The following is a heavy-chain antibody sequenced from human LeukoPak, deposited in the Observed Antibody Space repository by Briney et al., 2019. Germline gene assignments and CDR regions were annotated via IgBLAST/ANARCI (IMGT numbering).Heavy chain of an antibody. Sequence: MASQTLSLTCTVSGGSISSGSYYWSWIRQPPGKGLEWIGYIYYSGSTNYNPSLKSRVTISVDTSKNQFSLKLSSVTAADTAVYYCARGDGDYSIWYFDLWGRGTLVTVSS. CDR2: IYYSGST. CDR1: GGSISSGSYY. J-gene: IGHJ2*01. D-gene: IGHD4-17*01. CDR3: ARGDGDYSIWYFDL. V-gene: IGHV4-61*01.